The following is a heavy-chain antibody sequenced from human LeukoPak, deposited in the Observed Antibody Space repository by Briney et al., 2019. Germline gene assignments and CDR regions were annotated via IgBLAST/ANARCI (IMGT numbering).Heavy chain of an antibody. CDR3: ARAPYYFDSSGYYYLQYYFDY. CDR1: GGSISSYY. D-gene: IGHD3-22*01. CDR2: IYYSGST. Sequence: SETLSLTCTVSGGSISSYYWSWIRQPPGKGLEWIGYIYYSGSTYYNPSLKSRVTISVDTSKNQFSLKLSSVTAADTAVYFCARAPYYFDSSGYYYLQYYFDYWGQGPLVTVSS. J-gene: IGHJ4*02. V-gene: IGHV4-59*12.